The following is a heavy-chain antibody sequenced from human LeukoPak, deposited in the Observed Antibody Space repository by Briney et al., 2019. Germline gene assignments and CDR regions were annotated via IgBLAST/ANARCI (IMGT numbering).Heavy chain of an antibody. J-gene: IGHJ5*02. CDR1: GFTFSSYS. CDR3: ARDGSGMRGSINWFDP. Sequence: PGGSLRLSCAASGFTFSSYSVNWVRQAPGKGLEWVSSISSSSSYIYYADSVKGRFTISRDNAKNSLYLQMNSLRAEDTAVYYCARDGSGMRGSINWFDPWGQGTLVTVSS. V-gene: IGHV3-21*01. D-gene: IGHD1-26*01. CDR2: ISSSSSYI.